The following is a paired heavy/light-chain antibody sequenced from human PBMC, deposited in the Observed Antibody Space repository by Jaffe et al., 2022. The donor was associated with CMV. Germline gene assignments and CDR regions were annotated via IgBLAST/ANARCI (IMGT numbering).Light chain of an antibody. V-gene: IGKV4-1*01. J-gene: IGKJ4*01. CDR1: QSILYSSSNKNN. Sequence: DIVMTQSPDSLAVSLGERATIDCKSSQSILYSSSNKNNLAWYQQKPGQPPKLLIYWASTRESGVPDRFTGSGSGTDFTLTISSLQAEDVAVYYCQQYYSPPLTFGGGTKVEIK. CDR3: QQYYSPPLT. CDR2: WAS.
Heavy chain of an antibody. J-gene: IGHJ4*02. V-gene: IGHV4-39*01. D-gene: IGHD3-10*01. CDR2: IYYSGSS. CDR3: ARQLSGGSGTYHEFDS. Sequence: QLQLQESGPGLVKPSETLSLTCIVSGGSISSSNYYWGWIRQPPGKGLEWIGSIYYSGSSYYMPSLKSRVTISIDTSNNHFSLKLSSVTAADTAVYYCARQLSGGSGTYHEFDSWGQGTLVTVSS. CDR1: GGSISSSNYY.